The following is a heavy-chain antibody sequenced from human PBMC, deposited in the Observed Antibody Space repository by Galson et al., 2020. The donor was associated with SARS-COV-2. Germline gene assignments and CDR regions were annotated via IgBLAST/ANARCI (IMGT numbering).Heavy chain of an antibody. CDR3: VRGRYGLGCYFRGTDS. D-gene: IGHD3-10*01. CDR1: GGSMSTDYHY. V-gene: IGHV4-31*11. J-gene: IGHJ5*02. Sequence: SETLSLTCAVSGGSMSTDYHYWTWIRQQPGTGLEWIGYIYYTKQTFNHPSLDSRLTMSLDTSNHQFSRGVNSVIAADAGVYYCVRGRYGLGCYFRGTDSWGQGALVTVAS. CDR2: IYYTKQT.